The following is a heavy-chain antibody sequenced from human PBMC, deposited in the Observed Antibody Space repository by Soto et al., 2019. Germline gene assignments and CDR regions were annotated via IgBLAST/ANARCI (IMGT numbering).Heavy chain of an antibody. Sequence: SETLSLTCAVYGGSFSGYYWSWIRQPPGKGLEWIGEINHSGSTNYNPSLKSRVTISVDTSKNQFSLKLSSVTAADSAVYFCARALSGSYFVLEHWGQGALVTVSS. D-gene: IGHD3-10*01. CDR3: ARALSGSYFVLEH. V-gene: IGHV4-34*01. J-gene: IGHJ4*02. CDR2: INHSGST. CDR1: GGSFSGYY.